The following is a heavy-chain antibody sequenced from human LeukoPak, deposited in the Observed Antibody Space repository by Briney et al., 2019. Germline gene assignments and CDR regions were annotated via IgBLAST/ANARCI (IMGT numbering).Heavy chain of an antibody. D-gene: IGHD6-19*01. J-gene: IGHJ5*02. Sequence: SGPTLVNPTQTLTLTCTFSGFSLSTSGVGVGWIRQPPGKALEWLALIYWDDDKRYSPSLESRLTITKDTSKNQVVLTMTNMDPVDTATYYCAHSVAVAGTWGDWFDPWGQGTLVTVSS. CDR2: IYWDDDK. CDR3: AHSVAVAGTWGDWFDP. V-gene: IGHV2-5*02. CDR1: GFSLSTSGVG.